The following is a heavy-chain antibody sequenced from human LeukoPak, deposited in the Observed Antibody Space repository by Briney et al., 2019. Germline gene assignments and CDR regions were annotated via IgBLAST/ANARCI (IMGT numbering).Heavy chain of an antibody. J-gene: IGHJ5*02. CDR1: GFTFSRNW. CDR3: GRVEGRWLRGSRLDP. Sequence: GGSLRLSCAASGFTFSRNWMSWVRQAPGKGLEWVANIKQDGSEKYYVDSVKGRFTISRDNAKNSLYLQMNSLRAEDTALYYCGRVEGRWLRGSRLDPGGKGTLVTVSA. D-gene: IGHD5-24*01. V-gene: IGHV3-7*01. CDR2: IKQDGSEK.